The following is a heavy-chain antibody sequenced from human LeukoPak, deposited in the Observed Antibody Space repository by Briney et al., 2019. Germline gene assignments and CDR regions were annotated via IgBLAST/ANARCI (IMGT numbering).Heavy chain of an antibody. J-gene: IGHJ4*02. V-gene: IGHV3-66*04. D-gene: IGHD3-22*01. CDR2: IYSGGST. CDR1: GFTFSSYA. Sequence: GGSLRLSCAASGFTFSSYAMSWVRQAPGKGLEWVSVIYSGGSTYYADSVKGRFTISRDNSKNTLYLQMNRLRAEDTAVYYCARQGKYDSSGYYYHYFDYWGQGTLVTVSS. CDR3: ARQGKYDSSGYYYHYFDY.